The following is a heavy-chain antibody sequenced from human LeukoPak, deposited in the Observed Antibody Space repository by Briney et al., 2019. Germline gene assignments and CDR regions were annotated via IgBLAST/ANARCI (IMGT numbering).Heavy chain of an antibody. J-gene: IGHJ6*02. CDR2: IYYSGST. D-gene: IGHD6-19*01. V-gene: IGHV4-59*08. Sequence: PSETLSLTCTVSGGSISSYYWSWIRQPPGKGLEWIGYIYYSGSTNYNPSLKSRVTISVDTSKNQFSLKLSSVTAADTAVYYCARFGIAVAGTEYYYYYGMDVWGQGTTVTVSS. CDR3: ARFGIAVAGTEYYYYYGMDV. CDR1: GGSISSYY.